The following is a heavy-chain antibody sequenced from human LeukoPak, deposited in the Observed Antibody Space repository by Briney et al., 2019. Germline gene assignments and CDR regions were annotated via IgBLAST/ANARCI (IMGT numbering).Heavy chain of an antibody. Sequence: PSETLSLTCTVSGGSISSYYWRWIRQPPGKGLEWIGYIYYSGSTNYNPSLKSRVTISVDTSKNQFSLKLSSVTAADTAVYYCAGTPYYYDSSGYYPFDYWGQGTLVTVSS. CDR3: AGTPYYYDSSGYYPFDY. J-gene: IGHJ4*02. CDR2: IYYSGST. D-gene: IGHD3-22*01. V-gene: IGHV4-59*08. CDR1: GGSISSYY.